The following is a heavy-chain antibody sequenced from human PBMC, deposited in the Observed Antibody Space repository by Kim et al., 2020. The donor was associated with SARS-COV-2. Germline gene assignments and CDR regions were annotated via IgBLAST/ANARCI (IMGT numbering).Heavy chain of an antibody. CDR3: AREEGYPALTYYFDY. D-gene: IGHD5-18*01. V-gene: IGHV1-2*04. J-gene: IGHJ4*02. CDR1: GYTFTGYY. Sequence: ASVKVSCKASGYTFTGYYMHWVRQAPGQGLEWMGWINPNSGGTNYAQKFQGWVTMTRDTSISTAYMELSRLRSDDTAVYYCAREEGYPALTYYFDYWGQGTLVTVSS. CDR2: INPNSGGT.